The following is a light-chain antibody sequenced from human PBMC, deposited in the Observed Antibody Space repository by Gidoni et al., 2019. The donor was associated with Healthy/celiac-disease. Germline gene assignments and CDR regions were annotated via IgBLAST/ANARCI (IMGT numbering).Light chain of an antibody. Sequence: SYELTQPTSVSVSPGQTASITCSGDKLGDKYACWSPQKPGQSPVLVIYQDSKRPSVIPERFSGSNSGNTATLTISGTQAMDEADYYCQAWDSSLVVFGGGTKLTVL. CDR1: KLGDKY. J-gene: IGLJ2*01. CDR3: QAWDSSLVV. V-gene: IGLV3-1*01. CDR2: QDS.